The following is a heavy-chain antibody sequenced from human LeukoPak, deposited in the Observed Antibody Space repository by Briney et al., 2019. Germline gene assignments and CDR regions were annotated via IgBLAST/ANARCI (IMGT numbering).Heavy chain of an antibody. CDR3: GGDTAMVT. D-gene: IGHD5-18*01. Sequence: GGSLRLSCEASGFTFSSYAMSWVRQAPGKGLGWVSAISGSGGGTYYADSVKGRFTISRDNSKNTLYLQMNSLRAEDTAVYYCGGDTAMVTWGQGTLVTVSS. CDR1: GFTFSSYA. V-gene: IGHV3-23*01. CDR2: ISGSGGGT. J-gene: IGHJ5*02.